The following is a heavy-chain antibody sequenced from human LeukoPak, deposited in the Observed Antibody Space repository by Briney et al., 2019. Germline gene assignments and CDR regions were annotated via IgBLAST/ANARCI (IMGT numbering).Heavy chain of an antibody. D-gene: IGHD6-13*01. CDR1: GGSISSYY. Sequence: SETLSLTCTVSGGSISSYYWGWIRQPPGKGLEWIGSIYYSGSTYYNPSLKSRVTISVDTSKNQFSLKLGSVTAADTAVYYCARDGTIAAAGKYVFVYWGQGTLVTVSS. J-gene: IGHJ4*02. CDR2: IYYSGST. V-gene: IGHV4-39*07. CDR3: ARDGTIAAAGKYVFVY.